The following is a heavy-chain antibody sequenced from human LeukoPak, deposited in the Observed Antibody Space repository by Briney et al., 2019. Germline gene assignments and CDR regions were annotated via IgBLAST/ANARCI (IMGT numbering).Heavy chain of an antibody. V-gene: IGHV3-9*01. D-gene: IGHD3-10*01. Sequence: PGGSLRLSCVGSGFNFEDYALHWVRQIPGKGLEWVTGISWNSGAIGFVDSVRGRFTISKDNAKNSVYLQMNSLRPEDTALYYCAKDTTDIRGADVFHIWGQGTMVTVSS. J-gene: IGHJ3*02. CDR3: AKDTTDIRGADVFHI. CDR1: GFNFEDYA. CDR2: ISWNSGAI.